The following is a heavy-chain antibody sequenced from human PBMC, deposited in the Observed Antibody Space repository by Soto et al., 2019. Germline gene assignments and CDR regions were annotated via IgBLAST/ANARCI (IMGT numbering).Heavy chain of an antibody. Sequence: GGSLRLSCAASGFTFNTYGMHWVRQAPGEGLEWVAVIAYDGTNKYYRDSVKGRFTVSRDNSKDTLYLLMNSLRPEDTAVYYCAKVSDRHYAMDVWGQGTTVTVSS. CDR1: GFTFNTYG. CDR3: AKVSDRHYAMDV. V-gene: IGHV3-30*18. J-gene: IGHJ6*02. CDR2: IAYDGTNK.